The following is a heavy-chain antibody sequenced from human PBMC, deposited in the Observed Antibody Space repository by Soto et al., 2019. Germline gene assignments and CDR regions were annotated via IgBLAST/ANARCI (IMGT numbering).Heavy chain of an antibody. D-gene: IGHD3-22*01. J-gene: IGHJ4*02. CDR3: ARDYGNSGYFDY. V-gene: IGHV3-74*01. Sequence: PCWSLGLSCAASGYRVKSSVVDLVRKAPGKGLVWVSHVYTDESTTSYADSVRGRFTISRDNAKNTLFLQMNNLRAEDTAVYYCARDYGNSGYFDYWGQGTLVTVSS. CDR2: VYTDESTT. CDR1: GYRVKSSV.